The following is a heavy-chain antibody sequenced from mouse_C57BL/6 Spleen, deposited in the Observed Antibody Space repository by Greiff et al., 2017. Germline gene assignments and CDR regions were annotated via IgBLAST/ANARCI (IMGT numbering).Heavy chain of an antibody. V-gene: IGHV1-55*01. CDR3: ARDSSGYGY. Sequence: QVQLQQPGAELVKPGASVKMSCKASGYTFTSYWITWVKQRPGQGLAWIGDIYPGSGSTNYNEKFKSKATLTVDTSSSTAYMQRSSLTAEDSAVYYGARDSSGYGYWGQGTTLTVSS. D-gene: IGHD3-2*02. CDR2: IYPGSGST. CDR1: GYTFTSYW. J-gene: IGHJ2*01.